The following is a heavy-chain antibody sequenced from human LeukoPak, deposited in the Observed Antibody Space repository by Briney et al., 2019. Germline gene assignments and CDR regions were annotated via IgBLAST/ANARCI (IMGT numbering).Heavy chain of an antibody. CDR3: VKARISEDGLDF. CDR1: GFTFSRSA. CDR2: ISSSGNT. D-gene: IGHD6-13*01. Sequence: GGSLRLSCAASGFTFSRSAMTWVRQTPGKGLDWVSSISSSGNTYYAASVKGRFTISRDNYKNMLYLQMNSLRAEDTAVYYCVKARISEDGLDFWGQGTLVTVSS. J-gene: IGHJ4*02. V-gene: IGHV3-23*01.